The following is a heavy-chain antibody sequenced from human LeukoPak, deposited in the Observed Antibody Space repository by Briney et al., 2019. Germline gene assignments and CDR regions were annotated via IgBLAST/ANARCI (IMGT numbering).Heavy chain of an antibody. V-gene: IGHV4-34*01. CDR1: GGSFSGYY. Sequence: SETLSLTCAVYGGSFSGYYWSWIRQPPGKGLEWIGSIYHSGSTYYNPSLKSRVTISVDTSKNQFSLKLSSVTAADTAVYYCARVGSGWYSVDYWGQGTLVTVSS. D-gene: IGHD6-19*01. J-gene: IGHJ4*02. CDR3: ARVGSGWYSVDY. CDR2: IYHSGST.